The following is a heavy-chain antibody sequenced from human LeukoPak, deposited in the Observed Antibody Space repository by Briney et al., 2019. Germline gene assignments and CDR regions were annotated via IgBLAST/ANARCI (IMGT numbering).Heavy chain of an antibody. V-gene: IGHV4-4*07. CDR1: GGSISSSY. J-gene: IGHJ4*02. CDR3: ARGPGEVTGESFDY. CDR2: IYTSGST. Sequence: SETLSLTCTVSGGSISSSYWSWIRQPAGKGLEWIGRIYTSGSTNYDPSLKSRVTMSVDTSKNQFSLRLSSVTAADTAVYYCARGPGEVTGESFDYWGQGTLVTVSS. D-gene: IGHD2-21*02.